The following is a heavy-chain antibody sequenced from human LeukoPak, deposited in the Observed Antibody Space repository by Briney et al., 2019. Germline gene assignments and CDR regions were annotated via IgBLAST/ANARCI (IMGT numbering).Heavy chain of an antibody. J-gene: IGHJ4*02. CDR1: GGTFDSYA. CDR3: AAKVTGTTAFDY. CDR2: IIPIFGTA. V-gene: IGHV1-69*13. Sequence: SVKVSCKASGGTFDSYAISWVRQAPGQGLEWMGGIIPIFGTANYAQKFQGRVTITADESTSTVYMELSSLRSEDTAVYYCAAKVTGTTAFDYWGQGTLVTVSS. D-gene: IGHD1-7*01.